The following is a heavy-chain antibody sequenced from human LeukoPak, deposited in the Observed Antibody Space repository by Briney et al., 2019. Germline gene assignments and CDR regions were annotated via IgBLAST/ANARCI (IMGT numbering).Heavy chain of an antibody. CDR1: GGTFSSYA. Sequence: GASVKVSCKASGGTFSSYAISWVRQAPGQGLEWMGGIIPIFGTANYAQKFQGRVTITADKSTSTAYMELSSPRSEDTAVYYCAITSPLRVGPEDYWGQGTLVTVSS. CDR2: IIPIFGTA. V-gene: IGHV1-69*06. J-gene: IGHJ4*02. D-gene: IGHD3/OR15-3a*01. CDR3: AITSPLRVGPEDY.